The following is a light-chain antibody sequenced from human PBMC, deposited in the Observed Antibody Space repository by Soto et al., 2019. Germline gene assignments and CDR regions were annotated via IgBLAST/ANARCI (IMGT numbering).Light chain of an antibody. V-gene: IGKV1-5*01. Sequence: DIQITQSPSALSASVVYRVTITCRASQSISSWLAWYQQKPGKAPKLLIYDASSLESGVPSRFSGSGSGTEFTLTISSLQPDDFATYYCQQYNSYWTFGQGTKVDI. CDR1: QSISSW. CDR2: DAS. CDR3: QQYNSYWT. J-gene: IGKJ1*01.